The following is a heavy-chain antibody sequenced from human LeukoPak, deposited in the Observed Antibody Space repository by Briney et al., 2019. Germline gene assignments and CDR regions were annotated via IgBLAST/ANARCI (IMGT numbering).Heavy chain of an antibody. D-gene: IGHD6-6*01. J-gene: IGHJ4*02. V-gene: IGHV1-18*01. CDR2: ISTYNADT. Sequence: ASVKVSCKASGYTFTSYGISWFRQAPGQGLEWMGWISTYNADTDYAQKLQGRVTMTTDTSTSTAYMELRSLRSDDTAVYYCARDRVRIAARPPSGMGYWGQGTLVTVSS. CDR3: ARDRVRIAARPPSGMGY. CDR1: GYTFTSYG.